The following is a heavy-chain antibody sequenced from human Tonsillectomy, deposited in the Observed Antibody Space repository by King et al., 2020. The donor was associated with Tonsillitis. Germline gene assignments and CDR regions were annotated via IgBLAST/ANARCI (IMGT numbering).Heavy chain of an antibody. CDR1: GYTLNDLS. V-gene: IGHV1-24*01. CDR3: TTQDYIKGPWDY. D-gene: IGHD4-11*01. J-gene: IGHJ4*02. Sequence: VQLVESGAEVKKPGASVKVSCKVSGYTLNDLSMHWVRQAPGKGLEWMGGFDPEDGEIIYAQKFQGRVTMTEDTSTDIAYMELSSLRSEDTAVYYCTTQDYIKGPWDYWGQGTLVTVSS. CDR2: FDPEDGEI.